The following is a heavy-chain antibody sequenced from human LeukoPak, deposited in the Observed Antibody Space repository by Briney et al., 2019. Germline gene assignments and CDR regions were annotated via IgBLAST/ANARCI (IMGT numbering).Heavy chain of an antibody. CDR2: ISTYNGNT. J-gene: IGHJ5*02. Sequence: ASVKVSCKASGYTFTTHGIAWVRQAPGQGLEWMGWISTYNGNTNYAPKLQGRVTMTTDTSTSTAYMELRSLRSDGTAVYYCVRHNWFDPWGQGTLVTVSS. CDR1: GYTFTTHG. V-gene: IGHV1-18*01. CDR3: VRHNWFDP.